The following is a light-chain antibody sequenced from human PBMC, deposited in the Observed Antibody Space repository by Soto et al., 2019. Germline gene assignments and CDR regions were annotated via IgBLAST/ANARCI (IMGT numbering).Light chain of an antibody. V-gene: IGKV3-20*01. CDR3: QQYRSS. Sequence: EIVLTQSPGTLSLSPGERATLSCRASQSVSSSYLAWYQQKPGQAPRLLIYGASSRATGIPDRFSGSGSGTDFTLTISRLEPEGFAVYYCQQYRSSFGPGTNVHIK. CDR1: QSVSSSY. CDR2: GAS. J-gene: IGKJ3*01.